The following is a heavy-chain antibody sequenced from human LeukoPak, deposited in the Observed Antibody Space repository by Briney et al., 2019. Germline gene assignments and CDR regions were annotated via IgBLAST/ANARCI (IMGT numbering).Heavy chain of an antibody. Sequence: PGRSLRLSCAASEFTFSSYGMHWVRQAPGKGLEWVAVISYDGSNKFYADSVKGRFTISRDNSKNTLYLQMNSLRAEDTAVYYCARDQYGSGYYYDYWGQGTLVTVSS. J-gene: IGHJ4*02. V-gene: IGHV3-30*03. D-gene: IGHD3-22*01. CDR3: ARDQYGSGYYYDY. CDR1: EFTFSSYG. CDR2: ISYDGSNK.